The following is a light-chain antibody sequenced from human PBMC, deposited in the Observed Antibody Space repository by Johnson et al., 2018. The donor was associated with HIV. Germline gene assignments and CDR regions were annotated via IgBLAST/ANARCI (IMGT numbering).Light chain of an antibody. CDR1: SSNIGNNY. CDR2: EDK. V-gene: IGLV1-51*02. Sequence: QSVLTQPPSVSAAPGQKVTISCSGSSSNIGNNYVSWYQQLPGTAPKLLIYEDKKRPSGIPDRFSGSKSGASATLDITGLQTGDEAYYYCGTWDNRLNVFVFGTGTKVTVL. CDR3: GTWDNRLNVFV. J-gene: IGLJ1*01.